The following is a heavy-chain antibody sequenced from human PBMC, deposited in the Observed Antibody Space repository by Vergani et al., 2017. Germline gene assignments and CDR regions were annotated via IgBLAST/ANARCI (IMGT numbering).Heavy chain of an antibody. CDR3: ARGQWLPTLSFDY. D-gene: IGHD6-19*01. CDR1: GFSFNTYG. Sequence: QVQLVETGGGVVQPGGSLRLYCATSGFSFNTYGAHWVRQAPGKGLEWVAFIGYDGRIKYNVDSVKGRFTISRDTSKKTLSLQMRSLRADDTAVYYCARGQWLPTLSFDYWGQGTLVTVSS. J-gene: IGHJ4*02. CDR2: IGYDGRIK. V-gene: IGHV3-30*02.